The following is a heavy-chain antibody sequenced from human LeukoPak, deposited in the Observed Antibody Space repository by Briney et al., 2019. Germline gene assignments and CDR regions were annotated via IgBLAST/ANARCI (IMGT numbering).Heavy chain of an antibody. CDR2: IYSTGNN. Sequence: SETLSLTCTAAGGSVGSSDTWWGWIRQPPWKGLEWIGTIYSTGNNKFFNPSPKSRVTISADTSTNQFSLKLSSVTAADTAVYYCARRSYGLPFHPWGQGILVTVSS. J-gene: IGHJ5*02. CDR1: GGSVGSSDTW. D-gene: IGHD3-16*01. V-gene: IGHV4-39*01. CDR3: ARRSYGLPFHP.